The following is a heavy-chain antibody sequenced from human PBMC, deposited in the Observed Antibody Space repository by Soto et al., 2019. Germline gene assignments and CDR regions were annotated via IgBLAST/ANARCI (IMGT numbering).Heavy chain of an antibody. Sequence: GESLKISCKGSGYSFTSYWIGWVRQMPGKGLEWMGIIYPGDSDTRYSPSLQGQVTISADKSISTAYLQWSSLKASDTAMYYCARLQAGITMVRGVANWFDPWGQGTLVTVSS. J-gene: IGHJ5*02. CDR3: ARLQAGITMVRGVANWFDP. D-gene: IGHD3-10*01. CDR2: IYPGDSDT. CDR1: GYSFTSYW. V-gene: IGHV5-51*01.